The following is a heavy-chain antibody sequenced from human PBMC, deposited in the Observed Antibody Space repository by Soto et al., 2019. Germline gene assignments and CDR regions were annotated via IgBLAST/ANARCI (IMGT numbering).Heavy chain of an antibody. CDR1: GGSFSGYY. D-gene: IGHD3-10*01. Sequence: PSETLSLTCAVYGGSFSGYYWSWIRQPPGKGPEWIGEINHSGSTNYNPSLKSRVTISVDTSKNQFSLKLSSVTAADTAVYYCARGRRIYYGSGSRPPSPYLNFDYWGQGTLVTVSS. J-gene: IGHJ4*02. CDR3: ARGRRIYYGSGSRPPSPYLNFDY. V-gene: IGHV4-34*01. CDR2: INHSGST.